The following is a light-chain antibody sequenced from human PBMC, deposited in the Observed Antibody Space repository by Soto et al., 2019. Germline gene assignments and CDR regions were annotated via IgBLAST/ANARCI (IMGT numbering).Light chain of an antibody. CDR3: QQYNNWPPWT. J-gene: IGKJ1*01. Sequence: EIVMTQSPATLSVSPGERATLSCRASPSIGSNLSWYQQKPGQAPRLLIYAASIRATEFQARFSASGSGTEFTLTISGQQSDYFAVYCCQQYNNWPPWTFGHGTKVEIK. CDR2: AAS. V-gene: IGKV3-15*01. CDR1: PSIGSN.